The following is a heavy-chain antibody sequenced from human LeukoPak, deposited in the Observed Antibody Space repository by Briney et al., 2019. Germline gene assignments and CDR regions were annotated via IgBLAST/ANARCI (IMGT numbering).Heavy chain of an antibody. D-gene: IGHD6-19*01. CDR3: ARALAVAGTGGYY. J-gene: IGHJ4*02. CDR1: GFTFSSYA. Sequence: GGSLRLSCAASGFTFSSYAMSWVRQAPGKGLEWVSAISGSGGSTYYADSVKGRFTISRDNAKNTLYLQMNSLRAEDTAVYYCARALAVAGTGGYYWGQGTLVTVSS. V-gene: IGHV3-23*01. CDR2: ISGSGGST.